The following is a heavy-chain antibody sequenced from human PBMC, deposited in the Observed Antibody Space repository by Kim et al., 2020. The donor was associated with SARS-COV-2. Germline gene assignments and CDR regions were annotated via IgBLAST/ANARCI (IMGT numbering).Heavy chain of an antibody. D-gene: IGHD2-21*02. CDR1: GYTLTELS. CDR3: ATHLAYCGGDCYPKFDY. Sequence: ASEKVSCKVSGYTLTELSMHWVRQAPGKGLEWMGGFDPEDGETIYAQKFQGRVTMTEDTSTDTAYMELSSLRSEDTAVYYCATHLAYCGGDCYPKFDYWGQGTLVTVSS. J-gene: IGHJ4*02. V-gene: IGHV1-24*01. CDR2: FDPEDGET.